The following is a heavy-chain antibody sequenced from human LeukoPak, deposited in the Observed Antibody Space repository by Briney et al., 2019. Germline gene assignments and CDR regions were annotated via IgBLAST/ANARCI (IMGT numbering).Heavy chain of an antibody. J-gene: IGHJ4*02. D-gene: IGHD1-26*01. CDR1: GYTFTDYY. CDR2: INPNSGGT. V-gene: IGHV1-2*02. Sequence: GASVKVSCKASGYTFTDYYMHWVRQASGQGLEWMGWINPNSGGTNYAQKFQGRVTMTRDMSISTAYMELSRLRSDDTAVYYCARANSGSYWGFFDYWGQGTLVTVSS. CDR3: ARANSGSYWGFFDY.